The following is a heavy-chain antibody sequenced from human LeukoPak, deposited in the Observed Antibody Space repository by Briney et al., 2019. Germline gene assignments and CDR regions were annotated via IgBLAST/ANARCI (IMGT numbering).Heavy chain of an antibody. D-gene: IGHD2-8*01. Sequence: PGGSLRLSCTASGFTFSSYSMNWVRQAPGKGLEWIGEIYHSGGTNYNPSLKSRITISVDKSQNQFSLKVNSLTAADTAVYYCATNGYYCMDVWGKGTTVTVSS. V-gene: IGHV4-4*02. CDR3: ATNGYYCMDV. J-gene: IGHJ6*03. CDR1: GFTFSSYSM. CDR2: IYHSGGT.